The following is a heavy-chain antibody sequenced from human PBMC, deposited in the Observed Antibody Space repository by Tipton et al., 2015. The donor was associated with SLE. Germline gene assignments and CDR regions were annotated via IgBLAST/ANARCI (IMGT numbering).Heavy chain of an antibody. D-gene: IGHD1-14*01. CDR3: ARDRNPIYYYYGMDV. Sequence: TLSLTCSVSGVSIGRTGYFWGWIRQSPGKGLVWVGHVHDSGTTYYNPSLESRVTVSIDTSKNQFSLKLSSVTAVDTAVYYCARDRNPIYYYYGMDVWGRGTTVTVSS. CDR2: VHDSGTT. J-gene: IGHJ6*02. CDR1: GVSIGRTGYF. V-gene: IGHV4-39*07.